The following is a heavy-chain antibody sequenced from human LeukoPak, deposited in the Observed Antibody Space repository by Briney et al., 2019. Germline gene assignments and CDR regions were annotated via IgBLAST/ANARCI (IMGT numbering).Heavy chain of an antibody. D-gene: IGHD6-19*01. CDR2: INPNSGGT. V-gene: IGHV1-2*02. CDR3: ARGARVSSGWYRLGY. Sequence: GASVKVSCKASGYTFTGYYMHWVRQAPGQGLEWMGWINPNSGGTNYAQKFQGRVTVTRDTSISTAYMELSRLRSDDTAVYYCARGARVSSGWYRLGYWGQGTLVTVSS. J-gene: IGHJ4*02. CDR1: GYTFTGYY.